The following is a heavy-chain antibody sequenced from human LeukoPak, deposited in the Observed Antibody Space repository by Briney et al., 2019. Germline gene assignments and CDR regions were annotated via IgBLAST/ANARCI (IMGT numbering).Heavy chain of an antibody. CDR1: GDSISSYY. Sequence: PSETLSLTCTVSGDSISSYYWSWIRQPPGKGLEWIGYIYYSGSTNYNPSLKSRVTISVDTSKNQFSLKLSSVTAADTAVYYCARHYIAVAGRGAFDIWGQGTMVTVSS. CDR2: IYYSGST. J-gene: IGHJ3*02. CDR3: ARHYIAVAGRGAFDI. D-gene: IGHD6-19*01. V-gene: IGHV4-59*08.